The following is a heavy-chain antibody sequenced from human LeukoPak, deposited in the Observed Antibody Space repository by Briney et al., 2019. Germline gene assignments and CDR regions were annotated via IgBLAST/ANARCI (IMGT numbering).Heavy chain of an antibody. CDR1: GGSISSSSYY. V-gene: IGHV4-39*01. D-gene: IGHD1-26*01. CDR3: ASQVGATVYYGMDV. J-gene: IGHJ6*02. CDR2: IYYSGST. Sequence: PSEILSLTCTVSGGSISSSSYYWGWIRQPPGKGLEWIGSIYYSGSTYYNPSLKSRVTISVDTSKSQFSLKLSSVTAADTAVYYCASQVGATVYYGMDVWGQGTTVTVSS.